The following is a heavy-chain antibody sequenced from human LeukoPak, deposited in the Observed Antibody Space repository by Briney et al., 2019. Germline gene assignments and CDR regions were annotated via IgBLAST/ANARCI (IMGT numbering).Heavy chain of an antibody. Sequence: GGSLRLSCAASGFTFSSYAMSWVRQAPGKGLEWVSAISGSGGSTYYADSVKGRFTISRDNSKNTLYLQMNSLRAEDTAVYYCAKGDFIAVAGTGYFQHRGQGTLVTVSS. D-gene: IGHD6-19*01. J-gene: IGHJ1*01. CDR2: ISGSGGST. CDR3: AKGDFIAVAGTGYFQH. V-gene: IGHV3-23*01. CDR1: GFTFSSYA.